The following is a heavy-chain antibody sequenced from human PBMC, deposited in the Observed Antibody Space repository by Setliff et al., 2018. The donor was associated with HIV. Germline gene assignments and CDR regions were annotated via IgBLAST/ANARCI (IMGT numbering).Heavy chain of an antibody. Sequence: ASVKVSCKASGYTFTSYDINWVRQATGQGLEGMGWINAGNGNTKYSQKFQGRVTITRDTSASTAHKELSSLRSEDTAVYYCASGTRVGANDAFDIWGQGTMVTVSS. CDR2: INAGNGNT. CDR1: GYTFTSYD. V-gene: IGHV1-3*01. D-gene: IGHD1-26*01. CDR3: ASGTRVGANDAFDI. J-gene: IGHJ3*02.